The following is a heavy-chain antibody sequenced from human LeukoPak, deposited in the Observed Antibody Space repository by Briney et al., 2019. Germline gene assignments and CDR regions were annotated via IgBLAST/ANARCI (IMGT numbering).Heavy chain of an antibody. CDR2: INHSGST. Sequence: PSETLSLTCAVYGGSFSNYFWSWIRQPPGKGLEWIGEINHSGSTNYNPSLKSRVTISVDTSKKQFSLKVRSVTAADTAVYHCARSPPPGATAYGVVDYWGQGILVTVSS. CDR3: ARSPPPGATAYGVVDY. D-gene: IGHD3-3*01. CDR1: GGSFSNYF. V-gene: IGHV4-34*01. J-gene: IGHJ4*02.